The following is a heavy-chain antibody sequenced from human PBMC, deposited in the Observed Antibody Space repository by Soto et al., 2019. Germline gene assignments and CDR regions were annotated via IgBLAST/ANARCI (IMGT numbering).Heavy chain of an antibody. CDR2: ISAYNGNT. V-gene: IGHV1-18*01. CDR3: ARDTPPPDS. J-gene: IGHJ4*02. CDR1: GYTFTNYI. Sequence: QVQLVQSGAEVKKPGASVKVSCKASGYTFTNYIISWVRQAPGQGLEWMGWISAYNGNTKYAQKLQGRVTMTTDTSTSTASMALRSLRSDDTAVYYCARDTPPPDSWGQGTLVTVSS.